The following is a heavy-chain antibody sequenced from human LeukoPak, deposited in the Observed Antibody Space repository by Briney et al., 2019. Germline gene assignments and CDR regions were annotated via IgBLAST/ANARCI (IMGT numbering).Heavy chain of an antibody. V-gene: IGHV1-69*13. Sequence: SVKVSCKASGGTFNKDAIGWLRQAPGQGFEWMGEIIPLLDTINYAQRFQGRVTITADEPTSTVYMELSNLRSEDTAVYFCARGKWMVPFDYRGQGTLVTVSS. J-gene: IGHJ4*02. CDR1: GGTFNKDA. D-gene: IGHD6-19*01. CDR3: ARGKWMVPFDY. CDR2: IIPLLDTI.